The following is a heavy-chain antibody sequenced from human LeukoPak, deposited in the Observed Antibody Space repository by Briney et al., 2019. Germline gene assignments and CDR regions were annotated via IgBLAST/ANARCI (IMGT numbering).Heavy chain of an antibody. Sequence: PSETLSLTCTVSGGSVNSGNYYWSWIRQPPGKGLEWIGFIYYSGSTNYNPSLKSRVTISVDTSKNHFSLKLSPVTAADTAVYYCARATNYYDSSGYPTYFDYWGQGTLVTVSS. D-gene: IGHD3-22*01. CDR3: ARATNYYDSSGYPTYFDY. J-gene: IGHJ4*02. CDR2: IYYSGST. V-gene: IGHV4-61*03. CDR1: GGSVNSGNYY.